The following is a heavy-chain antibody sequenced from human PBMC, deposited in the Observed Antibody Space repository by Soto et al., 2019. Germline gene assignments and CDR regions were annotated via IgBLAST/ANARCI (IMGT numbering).Heavy chain of an antibody. CDR3: ARDLRGYSYGYDAFDI. Sequence: SETLSLTCTGSCGSISNFYWSWIRQPPGKGLEWMGYISYSGSTNYNPSLKSRITISVDTSKNQFSLKLTSVTAADAAVYYCARDLRGYSYGYDAFDIWGQGTMVTVSS. CDR2: ISYSGST. D-gene: IGHD5-18*01. J-gene: IGHJ3*02. V-gene: IGHV4-59*01. CDR1: CGSISNFY.